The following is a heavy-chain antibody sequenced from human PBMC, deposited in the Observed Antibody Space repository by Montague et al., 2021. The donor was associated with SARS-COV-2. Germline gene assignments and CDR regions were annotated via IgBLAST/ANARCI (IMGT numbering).Heavy chain of an antibody. J-gene: IGHJ4*02. D-gene: IGHD5-18*01. CDR1: GGSFSSYY. V-gene: IGHV4-34*01. CDR2: INHSGST. CDR3: ARGCGYSYRAFDY. Sequence: SETLSLTCVVYGGSFSSYYWTWIRQPPGKGLEWIGDINHSGSTNYNPSLKSRVTISVDTSKKQFSLRLNSVTAADTAVYYCARGCGYSYRAFDYWGQGTLVTVSS.